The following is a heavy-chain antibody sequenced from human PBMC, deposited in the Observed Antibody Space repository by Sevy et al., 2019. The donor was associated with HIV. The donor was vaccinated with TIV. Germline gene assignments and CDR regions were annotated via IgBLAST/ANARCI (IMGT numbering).Heavy chain of an antibody. V-gene: IGHV4-39*01. CDR3: ARLPDRPFRSYCSSTSCLLGAFDI. Sequence: SETLSLTCTVSGGSISSSSYYWGWIRQPPGKGLEWIGSIYYSGTTYYNPSLKSRVTISVETSEHQFSLKQTPVTAADTAAYYCARLPDRPFRSYCSSTSCLLGAFDIWGQGTMVTVSS. D-gene: IGHD2-2*01. CDR2: IYYSGTT. CDR1: GGSISSSSYY. J-gene: IGHJ3*02.